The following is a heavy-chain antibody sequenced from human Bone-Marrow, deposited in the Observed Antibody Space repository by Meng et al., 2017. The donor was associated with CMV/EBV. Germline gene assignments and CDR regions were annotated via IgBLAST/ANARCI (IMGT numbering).Heavy chain of an antibody. J-gene: IGHJ6*02. CDR1: GFTFSDYY. CDR2: ISSDGSST. Sequence: GESLKISCAASGFTFSDYYMSWIRLAPGKGLVWVSRISSDGSSTYYADSVKGRFTISRDNSKNTLYLQMNSLRAEDTAVYYCAKHLIRDYYYYGMDVWDQGTTVTVSS. D-gene: IGHD2-8*01. V-gene: IGHV3-23*03. CDR3: AKHLIRDYYYYGMDV.